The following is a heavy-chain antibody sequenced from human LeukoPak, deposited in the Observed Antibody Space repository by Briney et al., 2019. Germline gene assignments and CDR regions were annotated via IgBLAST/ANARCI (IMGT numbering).Heavy chain of an antibody. V-gene: IGHV3-30*02. Sequence: GGSLRLSCGASGFTFSTYGMHWVRQAPGKGLEWVAFIRYDGSNKYYADSVKGRFTISRDNAKNTLNLQMNSLRAEDTAVYYCARDRPYYGSGSYFYYYMDVWGKGTTVTVSS. D-gene: IGHD3-10*01. J-gene: IGHJ6*03. CDR3: ARDRPYYGSGSYFYYYMDV. CDR2: IRYDGSNK. CDR1: GFTFSTYG.